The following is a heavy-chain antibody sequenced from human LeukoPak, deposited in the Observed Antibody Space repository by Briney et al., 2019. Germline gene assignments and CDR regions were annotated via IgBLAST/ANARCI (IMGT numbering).Heavy chain of an antibody. J-gene: IGHJ5*02. D-gene: IGHD2-15*01. Sequence: SETLSLTCDVSGYSISSGYYWGWSRQPPGMGLEWIGSIHHGGSAYYNSSLESRVTILVDTSKNQFSLKMSSVSAADTAVYYCARDGGYCSGGNCHIWFDPWGQGTLVTVSS. CDR2: IHHGGSA. CDR1: GYSISSGYY. V-gene: IGHV4-38-2*02. CDR3: ARDGGYCSGGNCHIWFDP.